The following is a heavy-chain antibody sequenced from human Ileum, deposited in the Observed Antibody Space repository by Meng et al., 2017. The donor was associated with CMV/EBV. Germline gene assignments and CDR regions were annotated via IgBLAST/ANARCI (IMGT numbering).Heavy chain of an antibody. CDR2: ISTSNYYI. Sequence: GGSLRLSCAASGFTFSKYYMNWVRQAPGKGLEWVASISTSNYYIRYGDSVKGRFTISRDNAANSIFLQMNSLRVDDTAVYYCARDDFDYQKYCDYWGQGKLVTVSS. D-gene: IGHD3-9*01. CDR3: ARDDFDYQKYCDY. V-gene: IGHV3-21*06. CDR1: GFTFSKYY. J-gene: IGHJ4*02.